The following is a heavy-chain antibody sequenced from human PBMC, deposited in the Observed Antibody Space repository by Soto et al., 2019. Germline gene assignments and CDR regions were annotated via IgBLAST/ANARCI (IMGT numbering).Heavy chain of an antibody. CDR1: GFTFTRYS. CDR2: ISSTTNYI. CDR3: ARESEDLTSNFDY. V-gene: IGHV3-21*06. J-gene: IGHJ4*02. Sequence: GGSLRLSCAASGFTFTRYSMNWVRQAPGKGLEWVSSISSTTNYIHYGDSMKGRFTISRDNAKNSLYLEMNSLRAEDTAVYYCARESEDLTSNFDYWGQGTLVTAPQ.